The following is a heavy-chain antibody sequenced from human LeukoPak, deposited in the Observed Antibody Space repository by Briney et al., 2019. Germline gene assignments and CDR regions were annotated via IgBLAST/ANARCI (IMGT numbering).Heavy chain of an antibody. Sequence: GGSLRLSCAASGFTFSSYAMHWVRQAPGKGLEWVAVISYDGSNKYYADSVKGRFTISRDNSKNTLYLQMNSLRAEDTAVYYCASPTSPIAVAGAIDYWGQGTLVTVSS. V-gene: IGHV3-30-3*01. CDR2: ISYDGSNK. J-gene: IGHJ4*02. CDR3: ASPTSPIAVAGAIDY. D-gene: IGHD6-19*01. CDR1: GFTFSSYA.